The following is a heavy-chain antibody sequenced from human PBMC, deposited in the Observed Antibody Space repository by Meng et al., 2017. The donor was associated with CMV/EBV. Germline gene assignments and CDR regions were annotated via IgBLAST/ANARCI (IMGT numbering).Heavy chain of an antibody. CDR1: GGSISSSY. D-gene: IGHD6-13*01. J-gene: IGHJ4*02. V-gene: IGHV4-4*07. Sequence: CTVSGGSISSSYWSWIRQPAGKGLEWIGRIYTSGSTTYNPSLKSRVTISVDTSKNQFSLKLSSVTAADTAVYYCAGGIAAAGTFDYWGQGTLVTVSS. CDR3: AGGIAAAGTFDY. CDR2: IYTSGST.